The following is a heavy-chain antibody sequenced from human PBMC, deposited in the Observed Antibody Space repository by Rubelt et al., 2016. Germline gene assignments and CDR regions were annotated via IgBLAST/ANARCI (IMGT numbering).Heavy chain of an antibody. CDR1: GGSISSSTAYY. D-gene: IGHD1-1*01. CDR2: IYYSGSA. J-gene: IGHJ4*02. V-gene: IGHV4-39*07. CDR3: ARTRRLESTGLYYFEY. Sequence: QLQLQESGPGLVKPSETLSLTCTVSGGSISSSTAYYWAWIRQPPGKGLEWIGTIYYSGSAYYNPSLKSRVSMSVDTSKNQFSLKLISGTAADTAVYYCARTRRLESTGLYYFEYWGQGTLVTVSS.